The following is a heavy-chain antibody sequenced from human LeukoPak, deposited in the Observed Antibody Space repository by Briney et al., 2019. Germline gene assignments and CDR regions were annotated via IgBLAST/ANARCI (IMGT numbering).Heavy chain of an antibody. Sequence: PGGSLRLSCTASGFTFGDYAMSWFRQAPGKGLEWVGFIRSKAYGGTTEYAASVKGRFTISRDDSKNTLYLQMNSLRAEDTAVYYCARGSGLLWFGESYLPIHYWGQGTLVTVSS. CDR1: GFTFGDYA. CDR3: ARGSGLLWFGESYLPIHY. V-gene: IGHV3-49*03. CDR2: IRSKAYGGTT. J-gene: IGHJ4*02. D-gene: IGHD3-10*01.